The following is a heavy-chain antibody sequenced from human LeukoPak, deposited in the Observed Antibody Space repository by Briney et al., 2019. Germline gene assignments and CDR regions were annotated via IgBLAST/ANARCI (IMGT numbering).Heavy chain of an antibody. Sequence: ASVKVSCKASGYTFTGYYMHWVRQAPGQGLEWMGWINPNSGGTNYAQKFQGRVTMTRDTSINTAYMELSRLRSDDTAVYYCARDTKYCSTTSCYFNWFDPWGQGTLVTVSS. CDR1: GYTFTGYY. J-gene: IGHJ5*02. CDR2: INPNSGGT. D-gene: IGHD2-2*01. V-gene: IGHV1-2*02. CDR3: ARDTKYCSTTSCYFNWFDP.